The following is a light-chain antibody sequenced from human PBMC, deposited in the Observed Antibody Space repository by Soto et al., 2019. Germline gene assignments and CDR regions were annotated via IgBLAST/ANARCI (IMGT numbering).Light chain of an antibody. CDR3: SSYTTSNTRQIV. V-gene: IGLV2-14*01. Sequence: QSVLTQPASVSGSPGHSITISCTGTSSDVGGYNYVSWYQQHPGKAPKFMIYDVSNRPSGVSNRFSGSKSGNTASLTISGLQPEDEADYYCSSYTTSNTRQIVFGTGTKVTVL. CDR2: DVS. CDR1: SSDVGGYNY. J-gene: IGLJ1*01.